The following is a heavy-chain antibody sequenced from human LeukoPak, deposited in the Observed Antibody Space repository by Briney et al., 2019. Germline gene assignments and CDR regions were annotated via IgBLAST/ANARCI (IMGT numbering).Heavy chain of an antibody. CDR2: ISSSGSTI. Sequence: GGSPRLSCAASGFTFSDYYMSWIRQAPGKGLEWVSYISSSGSTIYYADSVRGRFTISRDNAKNSLYLQMNSLRAEDTAVYYCARMDYYDSSGYPPVDTWGQGTMVTVSS. CDR3: ARMDYYDSSGYPPVDT. J-gene: IGHJ3*02. V-gene: IGHV3-11*04. D-gene: IGHD3-22*01. CDR1: GFTFSDYY.